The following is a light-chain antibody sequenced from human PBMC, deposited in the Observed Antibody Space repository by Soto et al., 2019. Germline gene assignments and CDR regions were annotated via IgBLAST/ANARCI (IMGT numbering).Light chain of an antibody. J-gene: IGLJ3*02. CDR1: SSDIGNYNL. Sequence: SALTQPASVSGSPGQSITISCTGTSSDIGNYNLVSWYQQHPGKAPKLMIHEDSKRPSGVSNRFSGSKSGNTASLTISGLRTEDEADYYCCSYAGSYTWVFGGGTKVTVL. CDR2: EDS. CDR3: CSYAGSYTWV. V-gene: IGLV2-23*01.